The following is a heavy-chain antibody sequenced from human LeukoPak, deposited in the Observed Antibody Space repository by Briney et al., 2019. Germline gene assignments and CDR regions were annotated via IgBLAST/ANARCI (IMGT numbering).Heavy chain of an antibody. V-gene: IGHV3-48*01. CDR3: AREVGCSSTSCSDY. D-gene: IGHD2-2*01. J-gene: IGHJ4*02. Sequence: QPGGSLRLSCAASGFTFSSYSMNWVRQAPGKGLEWVSYITSSSSTIFYADSVKGRFTISRDNAKNSLYLQMNSLRAEDTAVYYCAREVGCSSTSCSDYWGQGTLATVSS. CDR2: ITSSSSTI. CDR1: GFTFSSYS.